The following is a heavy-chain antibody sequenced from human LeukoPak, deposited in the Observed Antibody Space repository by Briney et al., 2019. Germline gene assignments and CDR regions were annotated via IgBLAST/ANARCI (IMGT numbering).Heavy chain of an antibody. D-gene: IGHD4-17*01. CDR3: AKGHSDYGTGFDW. CDR2: ISGSGGRT. CDR1: AFTFSTYA. J-gene: IGHJ4*02. V-gene: IGHV3-23*01. Sequence: PRRCLRLSWAASAFTFSTYAITSGRHAPGNGLEFVLVISGSGGRTHYADSVKGRFTISRDNSKNTLYLQLSSLRAEDTAVYYCAKGHSDYGTGFDWWGQGTLVIVSS.